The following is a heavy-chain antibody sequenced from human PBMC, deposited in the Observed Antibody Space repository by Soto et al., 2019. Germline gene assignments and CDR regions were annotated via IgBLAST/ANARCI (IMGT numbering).Heavy chain of an antibody. CDR3: ARFRGYNWNYDFDY. CDR2: IYYSGST. Sequence: ETLSLTCTVSGGSISSYYWSWIRQPPGKGLEWIGYIYYSGSTNYNPSLKSRVTISVDTSKNQFSLKLSSVTAADTAVYYCARFRGYNWNYDFDYWGQGTLVTVSS. J-gene: IGHJ4*02. V-gene: IGHV4-59*01. D-gene: IGHD1-7*01. CDR1: GGSISSYY.